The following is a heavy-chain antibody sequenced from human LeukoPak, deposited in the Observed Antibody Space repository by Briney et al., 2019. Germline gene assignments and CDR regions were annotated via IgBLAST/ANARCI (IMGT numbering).Heavy chain of an antibody. CDR2: ISSSGSTI. Sequence: GYLRCNGAAASFTSYTYEMKRDRHAPGQGLEWVSYISSSGSTIYYADSVKGRFTISRDNAKNSLFLQMNRLRAEDTDVYYCARVGPTTTVTTHIFFDPWGQGSLVTVSS. D-gene: IGHD4-17*01. J-gene: IGHJ5*02. CDR1: SFTSYTYE. CDR3: ARVGPTTTVTTHIFFDP. V-gene: IGHV3-48*03.